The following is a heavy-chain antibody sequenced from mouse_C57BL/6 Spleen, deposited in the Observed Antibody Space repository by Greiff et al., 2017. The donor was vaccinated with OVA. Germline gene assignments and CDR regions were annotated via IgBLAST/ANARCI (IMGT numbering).Heavy chain of an antibody. V-gene: IGHV5-17*01. J-gene: IGHJ2*01. CDR2: ISSGSSTN. CDR1: GFTFSDYG. Sequence: EVQLVESGGGLVKPGGSLKLSCAASGFTFSDYGMHWVRQAPEKGLEWVAYISSGSSTNYYADTVKGRFTISRDNAKNTLFLQMASLRSEDTAMYYCAGGYFDYWGQGTTLTVSS. CDR3: AGGYFDY.